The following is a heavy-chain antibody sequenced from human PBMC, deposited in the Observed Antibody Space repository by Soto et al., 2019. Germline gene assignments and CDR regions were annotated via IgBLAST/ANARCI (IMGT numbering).Heavy chain of an antibody. CDR3: ARVYCSGGSCNSAKWFDP. D-gene: IGHD2-15*01. CDR1: GGSINNNNYY. V-gene: IGHV4-39*01. CDR2: MYYSGNT. Sequence: PSETLSLTCTVSGGSINNNNYYWGWIRQPPGKGLEWIGTMYYSGNTYYNPSLKSRVTISVDTSNNQFSLNLTSMTAADTAVYYCARVYCSGGSCNSAKWFDPWGQGTLVTVSS. J-gene: IGHJ5*02.